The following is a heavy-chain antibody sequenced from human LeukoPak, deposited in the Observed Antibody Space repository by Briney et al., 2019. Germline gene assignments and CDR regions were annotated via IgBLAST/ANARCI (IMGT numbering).Heavy chain of an antibody. CDR3: AKTGAGYYYMDV. CDR1: GFTVKDNF. Sequence: GGSLRLSCAASGFTVKDNFMSWVRQAPGKGLEWVSAISGSGGSTYYADSVKGRFTISRDNSKNTLYLQMNSLRAEDTAVYYCAKTGAGYYYMDVWGKGTTVTVSS. CDR2: ISGSGGST. D-gene: IGHD7-27*01. J-gene: IGHJ6*03. V-gene: IGHV3-23*01.